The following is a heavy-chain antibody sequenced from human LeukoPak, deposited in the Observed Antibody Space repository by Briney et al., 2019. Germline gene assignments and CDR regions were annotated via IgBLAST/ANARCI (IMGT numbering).Heavy chain of an antibody. CDR2: IKQDGSEK. CDR1: GFTFSSYW. Sequence: SGGSLRLSCAASGFTFSSYWMSWVRQAPGKGLEWVANIKQDGSEKYYVDSVKGRFTISRDNAKNSLYLQMNSLRAEDTAVYYCASEHRWYDPGAGIDYWGQGTLVTVSS. CDR3: ASEHRWYDPGAGIDY. V-gene: IGHV3-7*01. J-gene: IGHJ4*02. D-gene: IGHD3-10*02.